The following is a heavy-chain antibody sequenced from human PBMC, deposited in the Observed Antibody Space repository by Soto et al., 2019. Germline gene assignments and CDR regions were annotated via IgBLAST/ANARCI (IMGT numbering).Heavy chain of an antibody. J-gene: IGHJ1*01. CDR2: ISGCGGST. CDR3: AKDGGYCGCDCDSASGEYFQH. CDR1: GFTFSSYA. Sequence: EVQLLESGGGLVPPGGSLRLSCAASGFTFSSYAMSWVRQAPGKGLEWVSAISGCGGSTYHADSVKGRFTISRDNSKNRLYLQMNGLRAEETAVYYCAKDGGYCGCDCDSASGEYFQHWGQGTLVNVS. D-gene: IGHD2-21*02. V-gene: IGHV3-23*01.